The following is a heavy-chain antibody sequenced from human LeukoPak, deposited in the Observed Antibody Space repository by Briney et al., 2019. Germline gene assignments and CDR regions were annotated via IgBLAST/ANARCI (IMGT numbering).Heavy chain of an antibody. CDR2: IRYDGSNK. D-gene: IGHD5-18*01. CDR3: AKERDTAMVTIDY. CDR1: GFTFSSYG. V-gene: IGHV3-30*02. J-gene: IGHJ4*02. Sequence: GGSLRLSCAASGFTFSSYGMHWVRQAPGKGLEWVAFIRYDGSNKYYADSVKGRFTISRDNSKNTLCLQMNSLRAEDTAVYYCAKERDTAMVTIDYWGQGTLVTVSS.